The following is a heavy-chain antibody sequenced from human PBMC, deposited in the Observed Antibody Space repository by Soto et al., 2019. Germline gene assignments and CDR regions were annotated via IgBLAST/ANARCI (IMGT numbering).Heavy chain of an antibody. CDR3: ARAPRTNFDY. CDR1: GGSISGYY. Sequence: PSLTCAVYGGSISGYYWSWIRQPPGKGLEWIGEINHSGSTNYNPSLKSRVTISVDTSKNQFSLKLSSVTAADTAVYYCARAPRTNFDYWGQGTLVTVSS. J-gene: IGHJ4*02. V-gene: IGHV4-34*01. CDR2: INHSGST.